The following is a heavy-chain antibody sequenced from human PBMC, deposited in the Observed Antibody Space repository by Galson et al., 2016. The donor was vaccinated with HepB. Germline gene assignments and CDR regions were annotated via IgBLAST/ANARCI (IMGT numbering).Heavy chain of an antibody. CDR1: GYTLASYG. CDR3: ARALRGYYDSSGYLNRVGYWFDP. Sequence: QSGAEVKKPGASVKVSCKASGYTLASYGISWVRQAPGQGLEWMGWISAYNGNTKYAQKLQGRVTMTTDTSTSTAYMELGSLRSDDTAVYYCARALRGYYDSSGYLNRVGYWFDPWGQGTLVTVSS. CDR2: ISAYNGNT. V-gene: IGHV1-18*01. D-gene: IGHD3-22*01. J-gene: IGHJ5*02.